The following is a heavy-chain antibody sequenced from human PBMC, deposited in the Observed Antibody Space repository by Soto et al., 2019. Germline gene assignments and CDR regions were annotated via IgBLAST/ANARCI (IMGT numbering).Heavy chain of an antibody. Sequence: EVPLLESGGGLVQPGGSLRLSCAASGFTFSSYAMSWVRQAPGKGLEWVSAISGSGGSTYYADSVKGRFTISRDNSKNTLYLQMNSLRAEDTAVYYCAKDPARREDFDYWGQGTLVTVSS. V-gene: IGHV3-23*01. J-gene: IGHJ4*02. CDR1: GFTFSSYA. CDR3: AKDPARREDFDY. CDR2: ISGSGGST. D-gene: IGHD6-6*01.